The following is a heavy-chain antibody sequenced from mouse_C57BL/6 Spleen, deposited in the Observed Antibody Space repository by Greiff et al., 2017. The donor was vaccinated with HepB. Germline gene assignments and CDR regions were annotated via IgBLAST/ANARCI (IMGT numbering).Heavy chain of an antibody. V-gene: IGHV1-55*01. J-gene: IGHJ2*01. CDR2: IYPGSGST. CDR3: ARSLTTVVATD. D-gene: IGHD1-1*01. CDR1: GYTFTSYW. Sequence: VQLQQPGAELVKPGASVKMSCKASGYTFTSYWITWVKQRPGQGLEWIGDIYPGSGSTTYNEKFKSKATLTVDTSSSTAYMQLSSLTSEDSAVYYCARSLTTVVATDWGQGTTLTVSS.